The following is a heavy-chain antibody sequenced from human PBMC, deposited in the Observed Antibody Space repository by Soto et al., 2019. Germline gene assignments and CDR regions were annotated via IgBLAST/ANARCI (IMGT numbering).Heavy chain of an antibody. Sequence: QVQLVQSGAEVKKPGASVKVSCTASGYTFTSYDINWVRQATGQGLEWMGWMNPNSGNTGYSQKFQGRVTMTRSTSINTAYMELSSLRSEDTAVYYCARGGYYYDSSAYYRPFDYWGQGTLVTVYS. D-gene: IGHD3-22*01. J-gene: IGHJ4*02. CDR3: ARGGYYYDSSAYYRPFDY. V-gene: IGHV1-8*01. CDR1: GYTFTSYD. CDR2: MNPNSGNT.